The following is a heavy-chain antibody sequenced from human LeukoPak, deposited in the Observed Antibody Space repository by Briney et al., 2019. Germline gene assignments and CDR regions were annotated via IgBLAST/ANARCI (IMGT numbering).Heavy chain of an antibody. D-gene: IGHD2-8*02. CDR3: ARYWWHGLDI. CDR2: INQDGSGE. J-gene: IGHJ3*02. Sequence: GGSLRLSCAASGFTFTNYWMTWVRQAPGKGLEWVANINQDGSGESYVDSVKGRFTISRDNAKNSVSLQMHGLRVEDTAVYYCARYWWHGLDIWGHGTLVTVSS. V-gene: IGHV3-7*01. CDR1: GFTFTNYW.